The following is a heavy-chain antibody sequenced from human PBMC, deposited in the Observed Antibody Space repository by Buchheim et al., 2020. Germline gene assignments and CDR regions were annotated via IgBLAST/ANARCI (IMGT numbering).Heavy chain of an antibody. Sequence: QLQLQESGPGLVKPSQILSLTCAVSGGSIRSGGYSWSWIRQPPGKGLEWIGNVYHSGSTNYNPTLKSRVPISVDRSKNTFSLELSSATAADTAVYYCARTVGVFEIWGQGT. D-gene: IGHD2-8*01. V-gene: IGHV4-30-2*01. J-gene: IGHJ3*02. CDR2: VYHSGST. CDR1: GGSIRSGGYS. CDR3: ARTVGVFEI.